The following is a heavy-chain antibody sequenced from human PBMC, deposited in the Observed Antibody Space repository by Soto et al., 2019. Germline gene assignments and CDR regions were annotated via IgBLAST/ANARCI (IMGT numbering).Heavy chain of an antibody. V-gene: IGHV4-59*01. CDR1: GAFSSTYY. CDR2: MNNIGRT. D-gene: IGHD2-8*01. CDR3: ARSFCRDAVRCNWFDP. J-gene: IGHJ5*02. Sequence: QVQLQESGPGLVKPSETLSLTCTVSGAFSSTYYWSWIRQPPGKGLEWISYMNNIGRTNYNPSLTSRVNISLDTSKNQFSLKLSSVIAADTAVYYCARSFCRDAVRCNWFDPWGLGTLVTASS.